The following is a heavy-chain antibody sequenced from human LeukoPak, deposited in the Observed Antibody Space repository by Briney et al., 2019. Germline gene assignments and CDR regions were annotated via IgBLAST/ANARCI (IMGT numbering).Heavy chain of an antibody. J-gene: IGHJ6*03. CDR3: ARMDYYGSGPYYYMDV. D-gene: IGHD3-10*01. CDR1: GFTFDDYG. CDR2: INWNGGIT. Sequence: GGSLRLSCAVSGFTFDDYGMNWVRQAPGKGLEWVSGINWNGGITAYADSVKGRFTISRDNAKKSLYLQMDSLRAEDTALYFCARMDYYGSGPYYYMDVWGKGTTVTISS. V-gene: IGHV3-20*04.